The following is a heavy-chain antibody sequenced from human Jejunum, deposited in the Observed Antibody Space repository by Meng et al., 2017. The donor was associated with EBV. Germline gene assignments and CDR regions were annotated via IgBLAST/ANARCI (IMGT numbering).Heavy chain of an antibody. CDR3: ARVAFSYTTRSLDS. J-gene: IGHJ4*02. CDR2: INHSGST. D-gene: IGHD3-16*02. Sequence: HAQLQQGAAGLLKPSATLSLTCAVYRGSFSGYYWSWIRQHPGKGLEWIGEINHSGSTNYNPSLRGRVTISVETSKNQFSLRLNSVTAADTAVYYCARVAFSYTTRSLDSWGQGTLVTVSS. CDR1: RGSFSGYY. V-gene: IGHV4-34*02.